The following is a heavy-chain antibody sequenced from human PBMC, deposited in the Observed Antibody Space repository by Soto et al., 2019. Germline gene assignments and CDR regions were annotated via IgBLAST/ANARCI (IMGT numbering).Heavy chain of an antibody. CDR2: ISYDGNKK. J-gene: IGHJ4*02. V-gene: IGHV3-30-3*01. CDR1: GFTLSSYS. D-gene: IGHD6-19*01. CDR3: ARSVAVAGLDY. Sequence: QVQLVESGGGVVQPGRSLRLSCAASGFTLSSYSMHWVRQALGKGLEWVGVISYDGNKKYYRDSVKGRFSISRDTSNNTVHLQMNSLRPDDTAVYYCARSVAVAGLDYWGQGSLVTVSS.